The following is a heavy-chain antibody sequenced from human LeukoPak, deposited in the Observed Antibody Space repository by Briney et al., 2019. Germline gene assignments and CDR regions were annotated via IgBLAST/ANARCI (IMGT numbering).Heavy chain of an antibody. Sequence: SETLSLTCAVYGGSFSGYYWSWIRQPPGKGLEWIGEINHSGSTNYNPSLKSRVTISVDTSKNQFSLELSSVTAADTAVYYCARVGVRGVIKVFDYWGQGTLVTVSS. V-gene: IGHV4-34*01. CDR3: ARVGVRGVIKVFDY. J-gene: IGHJ4*02. CDR1: GGSFSGYY. CDR2: INHSGST. D-gene: IGHD3-10*01.